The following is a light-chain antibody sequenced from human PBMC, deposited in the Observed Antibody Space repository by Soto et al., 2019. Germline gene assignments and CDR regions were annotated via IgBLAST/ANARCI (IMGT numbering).Light chain of an antibody. V-gene: IGLV1-40*01. CDR1: SSNIGSTYD. J-gene: IGLJ1*01. CDR3: QSYDDSLSVHYV. Sequence: QPVLTQPPSLSGAPGQSVTISCTGSSSNIGSTYDVQWYQQLPGTAPKLLIHGNTDRPSGVPDRFSGSKSGTSAPLAITGLQADDEADYYCQSYDDSLSVHYVFGTGTKVTVL. CDR2: GNT.